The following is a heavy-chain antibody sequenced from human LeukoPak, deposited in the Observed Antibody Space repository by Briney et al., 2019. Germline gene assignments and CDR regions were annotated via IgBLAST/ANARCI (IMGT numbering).Heavy chain of an antibody. CDR1: GFTFSSYW. CDR2: IKQDGSEK. V-gene: IGHV3-7*01. CDR3: ARDDCSSISCYHNWFDP. D-gene: IGHD2-2*01. Sequence: GGSLRLSCAASGFTFSSYWMSWVRQAPGKGLEWVANIKQDGSEKYYVDSVKGRFTISRDNAKNSLYPQMNSLRAEDTAVYYCARDDCSSISCYHNWFDPWGQGTLVTVSS. J-gene: IGHJ5*02.